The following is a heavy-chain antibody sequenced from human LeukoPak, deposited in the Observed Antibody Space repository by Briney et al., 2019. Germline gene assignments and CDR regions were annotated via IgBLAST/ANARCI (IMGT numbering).Heavy chain of an antibody. J-gene: IGHJ4*02. Sequence: PGGSLRLSCAASGFTFDDYAMHWVRQAPGKGLEWVSLISWDGGSTYYANSVKGRFTISRDNSKNSLYLQMNSLRAEDTALYYCAKDGYDSSGYYPDYWGQGTLVTVSS. D-gene: IGHD3-22*01. CDR1: GFTFDDYA. CDR3: AKDGYDSSGYYPDY. CDR2: ISWDGGST. V-gene: IGHV3-43D*03.